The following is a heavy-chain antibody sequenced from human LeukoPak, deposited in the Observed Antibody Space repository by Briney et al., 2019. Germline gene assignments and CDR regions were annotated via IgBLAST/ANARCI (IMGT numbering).Heavy chain of an antibody. CDR1: GGSISSYY. V-gene: IGHV4-59*08. CDR2: IYYCGRT. CDR3: ARLGIGVVPTAMLGDYYFDY. D-gene: IGHD2-2*01. J-gene: IGHJ4*02. Sequence: SETLSLTCTVSGGSISSYYWSWIRQPPGKGLEWIGYIYYCGRTNYNPSLKSRVTISVDTSKNQFSLKLTSVTAADTAVYYCARLGIGVVPTAMLGDYYFDYWGQGTLVTVSS.